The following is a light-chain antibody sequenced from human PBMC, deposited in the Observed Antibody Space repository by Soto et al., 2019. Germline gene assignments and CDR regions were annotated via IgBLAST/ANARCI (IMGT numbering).Light chain of an antibody. J-gene: IGLJ1*01. V-gene: IGLV2-11*01. CDR1: SSDVGGYNY. Sequence: QSVLTQPRSVSGSPGQSVTISCTGTSSDVGGYNYVSWYQQHPGKAPKVMIYLVSKRPSGVPDRFSGSKSGNTASLTISGLQAEDEADYYCCSYAGNYIYVFGTGTKVT. CDR3: CSYAGNYIYV. CDR2: LVS.